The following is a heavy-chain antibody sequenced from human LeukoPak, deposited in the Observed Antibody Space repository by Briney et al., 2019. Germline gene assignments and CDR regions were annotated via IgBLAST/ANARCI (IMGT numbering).Heavy chain of an antibody. Sequence: PSETLSLTCTVSGGSISSGFYYWSWIRQPAGKGLEWIGRIYTSGSTNYNPSLKSRVTISVDTSKNQFSLRLGSVTAADTAVYYCARHRGSSSLFDYWGQGTLVTVSS. CDR1: GGSISSGFYY. J-gene: IGHJ4*02. CDR3: ARHRGSSSLFDY. D-gene: IGHD6-6*01. V-gene: IGHV4-61*02. CDR2: IYTSGST.